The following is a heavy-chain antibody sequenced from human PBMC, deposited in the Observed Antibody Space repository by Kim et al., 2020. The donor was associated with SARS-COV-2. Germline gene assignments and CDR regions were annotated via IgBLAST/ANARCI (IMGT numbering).Heavy chain of an antibody. D-gene: IGHD2-2*01. CDR3: ARDLKDVVVVVTGRPEEAWFDY. V-gene: IGHV1-18*04. CDR1: GYTFTTFG. J-gene: IGHJ5*01. Sequence: ASVKVSCKASGYTFTTFGISWLRQAPGQGLEWMGWISTNTPNRRYAQKLQDRLTMTTDTSTSTAYMELRSLRPDDTAVYYCARDLKDVVVVVTGRPEEAWFDYWGQGTLVTVSS. CDR2: ISTNTPNR.